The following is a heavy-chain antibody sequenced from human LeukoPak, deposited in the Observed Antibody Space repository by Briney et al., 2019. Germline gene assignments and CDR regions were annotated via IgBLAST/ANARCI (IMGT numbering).Heavy chain of an antibody. CDR2: TSGSGGST. J-gene: IGHJ4*02. V-gene: IGHV3-23*01. D-gene: IGHD2-15*01. CDR3: AAYCSGGSCYDY. CDR1: GFTFSSYA. Sequence: GGSLRLSCAASGFTFSSYAMSWVRQAPGKGLEWVSATSGSGGSTYYADSVKGRFTISRDNSKNTLYLQMNSLRAEDTAVYYCAAYCSGGSCYDYWGQGTLVTVSS.